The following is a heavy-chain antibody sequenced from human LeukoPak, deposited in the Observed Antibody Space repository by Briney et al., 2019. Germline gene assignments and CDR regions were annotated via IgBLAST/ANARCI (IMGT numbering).Heavy chain of an antibody. CDR3: AKTGSSGGLTPGDAFDI. D-gene: IGHD6-19*01. J-gene: IGHJ3*02. CDR2: ISYDGSK. Sequence: TGGSLRLSCAASGFTFSSYGMHWVRQAPGKGLEWVAVISYDGSKYYADSVKGRFTISRDNSKNTLYLQMNSLRAEDTAVYYCAKTGSSGGLTPGDAFDIWGQGTMVTVSS. CDR1: GFTFSSYG. V-gene: IGHV3-30*18.